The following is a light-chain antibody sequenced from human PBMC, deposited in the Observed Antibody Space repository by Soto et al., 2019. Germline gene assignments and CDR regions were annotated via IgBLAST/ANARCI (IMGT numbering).Light chain of an antibody. V-gene: IGKV1-39*01. J-gene: IGKJ4*01. Sequence: DIQMTQSPSSLSASVGDRVTINCRASQGITNFLNWYQQKPGKAPKLLIYAASSLQSGVPSRFSGSGSGTDFTLTISSLQPEDFATYYCQQSYSTPLTFGGGTKVDIK. CDR1: QGITNF. CDR2: AAS. CDR3: QQSYSTPLT.